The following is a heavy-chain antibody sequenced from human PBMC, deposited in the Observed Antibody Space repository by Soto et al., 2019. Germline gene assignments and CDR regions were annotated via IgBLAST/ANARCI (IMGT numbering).Heavy chain of an antibody. Sequence: GGSLRLSCVASGFTFSSYWMSWVRQAPGKGLEWVANIKQDGSEKYYVDSVKGRFTISRDNAKNSLYLQMNSLRAEDTAVYYCARDSVGFTIFGVVINSAYYYMDVWGKGTTVTVSS. CDR3: ARDSVGFTIFGVVINSAYYYMDV. CDR2: IKQDGSEK. V-gene: IGHV3-7*01. J-gene: IGHJ6*03. D-gene: IGHD3-3*01. CDR1: GFTFSSYW.